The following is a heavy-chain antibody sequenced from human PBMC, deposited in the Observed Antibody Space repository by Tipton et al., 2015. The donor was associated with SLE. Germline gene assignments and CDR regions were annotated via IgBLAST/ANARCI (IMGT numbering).Heavy chain of an antibody. CDR2: IYYSGST. CDR1: GGSISSSSYY. CDR3: ARQPRIVVVVAATPGYFDY. V-gene: IGHV4-39*01. Sequence: LRLSCTVSGGSISSSSYYWGWIRQPPGKGLEWIGSIYYSGSTYYNPSLKSRVTISVDTSKNQFSLKLSSVTAADTAVYYCARQPRIVVVVAATPGYFDYWGQGTLVTVSS. D-gene: IGHD2-15*01. J-gene: IGHJ4*02.